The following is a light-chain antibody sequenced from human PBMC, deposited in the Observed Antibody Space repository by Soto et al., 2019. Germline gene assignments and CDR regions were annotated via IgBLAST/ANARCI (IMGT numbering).Light chain of an antibody. CDR3: HQYYSPPLA. V-gene: IGKV3-11*01. Sequence: EIVLTQSPATLSLSPGERATLSCRASQSVGNNLAWYQQKPGQAPGLLIYEASTRATGIPARFSGSGSGTDFTLTISSLEPEDFAVYYCHQYYSPPLAFGGGTKVEIK. CDR1: QSVGNN. J-gene: IGKJ4*01. CDR2: EAS.